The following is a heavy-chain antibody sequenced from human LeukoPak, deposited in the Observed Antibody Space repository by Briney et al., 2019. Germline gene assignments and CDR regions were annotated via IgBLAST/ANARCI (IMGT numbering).Heavy chain of an antibody. CDR3: ARSPYSGGYDLMGWYFDR. D-gene: IGHD1-26*01. Sequence: SQTLSLNCTVSGGSISTGYYYWTWIRQPAGKGLEWIGRISHSGNANYNPSLKSRVAMSVDTSKNQFSLNLNSLTAADTAVYYCARSPYSGGYDLMGWYFDRWGQGTLVTVSA. CDR1: GGSISTGYYY. CDR2: ISHSGNA. V-gene: IGHV4-61*02. J-gene: IGHJ4*02.